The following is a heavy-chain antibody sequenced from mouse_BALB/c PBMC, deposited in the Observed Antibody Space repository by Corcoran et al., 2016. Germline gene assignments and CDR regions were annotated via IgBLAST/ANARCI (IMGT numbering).Heavy chain of an antibody. CDR3: ARRLYGNYDFDY. CDR2: ILPGSGST. D-gene: IGHD2-10*02. J-gene: IGHJ2*01. CDR1: GYTFSSYW. Sequence: QVQLQQSGAELMKHGASVKISCKATGYTFSSYWIEWVKQRPGHGLEWIGEILPGSGSTNYNEKFKGKATFTADTSSNPAYMQLSSLTSEDSAVYYCARRLYGNYDFDYWGQGTTLTVSS. V-gene: IGHV1-9*01.